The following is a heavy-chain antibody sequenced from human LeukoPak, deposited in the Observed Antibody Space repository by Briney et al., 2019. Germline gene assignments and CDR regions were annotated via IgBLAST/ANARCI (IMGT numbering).Heavy chain of an antibody. Sequence: PSETLSLTCTVSGGSISSSSYYWGWIRQPPGKGLESIGSIYYSGSTYYNPSLKSRVTISVDTSKNQFSLKLSSVTAADTAVYYCARQNADNYDILTGYYLYYFDYWGQGTLVTVSS. CDR2: IYYSGST. D-gene: IGHD3-9*01. V-gene: IGHV4-39*01. J-gene: IGHJ4*02. CDR1: GGSISSSSYY. CDR3: ARQNADNYDILTGYYLYYFDY.